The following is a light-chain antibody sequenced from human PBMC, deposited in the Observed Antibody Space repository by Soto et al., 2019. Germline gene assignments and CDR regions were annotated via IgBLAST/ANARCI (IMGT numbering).Light chain of an antibody. J-gene: IGKJ4*01. CDR3: QQIYSAPLT. CDR1: QSISSY. Sequence: DIQMTQSPSSLSASVGDRVTITCRASQSISSYLNWYLQKPGKAPKLLIYAASSLQSGVPSRFSGSGSETEFTLSISSLQPEYFATYFCQQIYSAPLTFGGGTKVDIK. CDR2: AAS. V-gene: IGKV1-39*01.